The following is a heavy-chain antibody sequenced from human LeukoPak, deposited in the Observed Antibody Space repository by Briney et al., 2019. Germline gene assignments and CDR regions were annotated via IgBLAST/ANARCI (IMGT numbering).Heavy chain of an antibody. V-gene: IGHV1-69*01. J-gene: IGHJ4*02. D-gene: IGHD6-13*01. CDR2: IIPIFGTA. CDR1: GGTFSSYA. CDR3: ARDDGIGSSSPHFDY. Sequence: PEASVKVSCKAPGGTFSSYAISWVRQAPGQGLEWMGGIIPIFGTANYAQKFQGRVTITADESTSTAYMELSSLRSEDTAVYYCARDDGIGSSSPHFDYWGQGTLVTVSS.